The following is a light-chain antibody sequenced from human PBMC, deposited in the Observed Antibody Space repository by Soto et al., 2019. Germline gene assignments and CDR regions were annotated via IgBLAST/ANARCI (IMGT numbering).Light chain of an antibody. CDR2: DAS. Sequence: DIQMTQSPSTLSASVGDRVTITCRASQSIDSWLAWYQQRPGKAPKLLLYDASTLESGVSSRFSGSGSGTDFTLIISSLQPDDFATYYCQQYKTVLLTFGGGTKVEIK. J-gene: IGKJ4*01. CDR1: QSIDSW. V-gene: IGKV1-5*01. CDR3: QQYKTVLLT.